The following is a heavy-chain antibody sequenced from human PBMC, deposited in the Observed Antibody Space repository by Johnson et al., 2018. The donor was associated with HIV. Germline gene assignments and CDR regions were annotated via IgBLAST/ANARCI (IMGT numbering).Heavy chain of an antibody. J-gene: IGHJ3*01. Sequence: VQLLESGGGLVQPGGPLRLSCAASGFTFSSYVMNWVRQAPGKGLVWVSHIDYDGSSRTYADSVKGRFSISRDNSKNTLYLQMNSLRAEDTAVYYCARPYDAYVYGAFDVWGPGTMVIVSS. CDR1: GFTFSSYV. CDR3: ARPYDAYVYGAFDV. CDR2: IDYDGSSR. D-gene: IGHD5/OR15-5a*01. V-gene: IGHV3-30*03.